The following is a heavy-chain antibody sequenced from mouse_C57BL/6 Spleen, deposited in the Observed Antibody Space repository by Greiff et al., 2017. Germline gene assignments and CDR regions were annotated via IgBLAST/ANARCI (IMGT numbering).Heavy chain of an antibody. J-gene: IGHJ4*01. D-gene: IGHD2-4*01. CDR3: AREGLRRAMDY. Sequence: QVQLQQSGPELVKPGASVKISCKASGYAFSSSWMNWVKQRPGKGLEWIGRIYPGDGDTNYNGQFKGKATLTADKASSTAYMQLSSLTSEDSAVYFCAREGLRRAMDYWGQGTSVTVSS. CDR2: IYPGDGDT. CDR1: GYAFSSSW. V-gene: IGHV1-82*01.